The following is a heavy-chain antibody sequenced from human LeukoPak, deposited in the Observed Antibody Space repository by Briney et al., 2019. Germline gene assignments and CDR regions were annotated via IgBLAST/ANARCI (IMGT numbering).Heavy chain of an antibody. CDR3: ARRFVVVVGATSHWYFDL. V-gene: IGHV4-38-2*01. CDR2: ISHSGST. Sequence: SETLSLTCAVSGYSISSGYYWGWIRQPPGKGLEWVGSISHSGSTYYNPSLKSRVTISADTSKSQFSLNLSSVTAADTAVYYCARRFVVVVGATSHWYFDLWGRGTLVTVSS. CDR1: GYSISSGYY. D-gene: IGHD2-15*01. J-gene: IGHJ2*01.